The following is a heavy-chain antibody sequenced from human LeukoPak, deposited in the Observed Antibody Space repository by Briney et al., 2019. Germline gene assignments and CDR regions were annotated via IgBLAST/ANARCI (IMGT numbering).Heavy chain of an antibody. J-gene: IGHJ4*02. D-gene: IGHD1-26*01. Sequence: PSETLSLTCTVSGYSISSGYYWGWIRQPPGKGLEWIGSIYHSGSTYYNPSLKSRVTISVDTSKNQFSPKLSSVTAADTAVYYCARETSGSPTLGYWGQGTLVTVSS. V-gene: IGHV4-38-2*02. CDR3: ARETSGSPTLGY. CDR1: GYSISSGYY. CDR2: IYHSGST.